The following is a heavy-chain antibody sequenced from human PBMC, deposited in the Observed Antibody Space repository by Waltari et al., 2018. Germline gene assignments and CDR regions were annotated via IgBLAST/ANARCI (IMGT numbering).Heavy chain of an antibody. J-gene: IGHJ4*02. CDR1: GFTFTTYA. Sequence: EVQLVESGGGLVQPGGSLRLSCAASGFTFTTYAMSWVRQAPGKGLEWVSAISGSVDSTYYADSVKGRFTISRDNSKNTLYLQLNSLRAEDTALYYCAKDSPIYDSSSYPFFDYWGQGTLVTVSS. D-gene: IGHD3-22*01. CDR2: ISGSVDST. CDR3: AKDSPIYDSSSYPFFDY. V-gene: IGHV3-23*04.